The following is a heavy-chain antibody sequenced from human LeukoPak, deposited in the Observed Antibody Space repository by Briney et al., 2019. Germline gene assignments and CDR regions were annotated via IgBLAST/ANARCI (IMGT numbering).Heavy chain of an antibody. D-gene: IGHD6-13*01. J-gene: IGHJ4*02. CDR2: ISYDGSNK. CDR3: ASEYSSSRYPF. CDR1: GFTFSSYA. Sequence: GSLRLSCAASGFTFSSYAMHWVRQAPGKGLGWVAVISYDGSNKYYADSVKGRFTISRDNSKNTLYLQMNSLRADDTAVYYCASEYSSSRYPFWGQGTLVTVSS. V-gene: IGHV3-30-3*01.